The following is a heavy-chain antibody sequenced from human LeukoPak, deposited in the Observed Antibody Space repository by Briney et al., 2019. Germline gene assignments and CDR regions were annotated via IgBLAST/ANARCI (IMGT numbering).Heavy chain of an antibody. D-gene: IGHD2-2*01. CDR2: ISWNSGSV. CDR3: AKLTGRDTSCYWCAFDI. V-gene: IGHV3-9*01. J-gene: IGHJ3*02. Sequence: PGGSLRLSCAASGFAFSRYWIHWVRQAPGKGLEWVSVISWNSGSVGYADSVKGRFTISRDNAKNSLYLQMSGLRAEDTALYYCAKLTGRDTSCYWCAFDIWGQGTMVTVPS. CDR1: GFAFSRYW.